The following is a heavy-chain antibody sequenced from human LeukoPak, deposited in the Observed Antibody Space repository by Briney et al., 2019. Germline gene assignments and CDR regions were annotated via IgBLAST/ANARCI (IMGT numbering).Heavy chain of an antibody. CDR2: INHSGST. V-gene: IGHV4-34*01. Sequence: SETLSLTCPVYGGSFSGYYWSWIRQPPGKGLEWIGEINHSGSTNYNPSLKSRVTISVDTSKNQFSLKLSSVTAADTAVYYCARGSGWYNYWGQGTLVIVSS. J-gene: IGHJ4*02. CDR1: GGSFSGYY. CDR3: ARGSGWYNY. D-gene: IGHD6-19*01.